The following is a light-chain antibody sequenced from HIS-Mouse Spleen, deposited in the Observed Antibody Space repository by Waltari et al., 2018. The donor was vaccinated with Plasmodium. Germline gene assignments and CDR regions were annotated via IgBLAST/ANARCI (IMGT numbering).Light chain of an antibody. CDR2: DAS. Sequence: EIVLTQSPATLSLSPGERATLSCRASQSVSSYLAWYQQKPGQAPRLLIYDASNRATGIPARFSGSRSGTDFTLTISSLEPEDFAVYYCQQRSNWPPSTFGQGTKVEIK. J-gene: IGKJ1*01. V-gene: IGKV3-11*01. CDR3: QQRSNWPPST. CDR1: QSVSSY.